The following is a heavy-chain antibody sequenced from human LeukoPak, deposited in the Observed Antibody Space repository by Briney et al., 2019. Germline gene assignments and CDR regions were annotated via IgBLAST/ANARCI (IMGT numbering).Heavy chain of an antibody. J-gene: IGHJ4*02. CDR3: AREEAGGLFDY. D-gene: IGHD3-16*01. Sequence: ASVKVSCKASGYTFSRYYIHWVRQAPGQGLEWMGKMNPSGGTTTYAQKFQGRVTMTRDTPTSTVYMEMSSLRPEDTAVYYCAREEAGGLFDYRGQGTLVTVSS. V-gene: IGHV1-46*01. CDR1: GYTFSRYY. CDR2: MNPSGGTT.